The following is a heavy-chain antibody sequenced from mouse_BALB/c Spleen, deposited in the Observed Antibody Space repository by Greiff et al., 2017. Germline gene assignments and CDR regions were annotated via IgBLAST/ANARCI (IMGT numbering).Heavy chain of an antibody. J-gene: IGHJ4*01. V-gene: IGHV5-12-2*01. CDR1: GFTFSSYT. CDR3: ARHGVNYHAMDY. Sequence: EVNLVESGGGLVQPGGSLKLSCAASGFTFSSYTMSWVRQTPEKRLEWVAYISNGGGSTYYPDTVKGRFTISRDNAKNTLYLQMSSLKSEDTAMYYCARHGVNYHAMDYWGQGTSVTVSS. D-gene: IGHD2-1*01. CDR2: ISNGGGST.